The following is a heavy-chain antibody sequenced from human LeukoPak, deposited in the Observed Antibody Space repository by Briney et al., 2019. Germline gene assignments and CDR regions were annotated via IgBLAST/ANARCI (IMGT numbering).Heavy chain of an antibody. J-gene: IGHJ3*02. D-gene: IGHD5-24*01. V-gene: IGHV5-51*01. CDR1: GYTFTTYW. CDR3: TRSPRDGYNDAFDI. CDR2: IYPGDSET. Sequence: GESLRISCQGFGYTFTTYWIAWVRQMPGEGLEWMGIIYPGDSETRYSPSFQGQVSISADKSITTAYLQWGSLKASDTAMYYCTRSPRDGYNDAFDIWGQGTMVTVFS.